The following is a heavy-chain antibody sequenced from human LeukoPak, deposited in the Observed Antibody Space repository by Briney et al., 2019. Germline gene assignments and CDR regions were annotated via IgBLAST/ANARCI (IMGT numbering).Heavy chain of an antibody. CDR2: ISSTSTYI. CDR1: GFTFSSYS. CDR3: ARQLVYGDYYFDY. Sequence: GGSLRLSCAASGFTFSSYSLTWVRQAPGKGLEWVSSISSTSTYIYHADSMKGRFTISRDNAKNSLFLQMNSLRAEDTAVYFCARQLVYGDYYFDYWGQGTLVTVSS. J-gene: IGHJ4*02. D-gene: IGHD4-17*01. V-gene: IGHV3-21*01.